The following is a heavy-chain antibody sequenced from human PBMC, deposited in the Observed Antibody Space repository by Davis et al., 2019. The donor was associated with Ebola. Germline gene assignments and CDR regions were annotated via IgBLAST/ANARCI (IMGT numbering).Heavy chain of an antibody. CDR3: ARDRRYCSSTSCYRDYYYYYYMDV. CDR1: GFTFSSYG. Sequence: PGGSLRLSCAASGFTFSSYGMHWVRQAPGKGLEWVAVISYDGSNKYYADSVKGRFTISRDNSKNTLYLQMNSLRAEDTAVYYCARDRRYCSSTSCYRDYYYYYYMDVWGKGTTVTVSS. D-gene: IGHD2-2*01. V-gene: IGHV3-30*03. J-gene: IGHJ6*03. CDR2: ISYDGSNK.